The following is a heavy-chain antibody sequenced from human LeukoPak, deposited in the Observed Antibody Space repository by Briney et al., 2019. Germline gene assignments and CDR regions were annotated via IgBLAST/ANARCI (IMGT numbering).Heavy chain of an antibody. Sequence: PGGSLRLSCAASGFTFSSYAMSWVRQAPGKGLEWVSAISGSGGSTYYADSVKGRFTISRDNSKNTLYLQMNSLRAEDTAVYYCAKDAMRQQLAHPYNWFDPWGQGTLVTVSS. CDR2: ISGSGGST. CDR1: GFTFSSYA. J-gene: IGHJ5*02. CDR3: AKDAMRQQLAHPYNWFDP. D-gene: IGHD6-13*01. V-gene: IGHV3-23*01.